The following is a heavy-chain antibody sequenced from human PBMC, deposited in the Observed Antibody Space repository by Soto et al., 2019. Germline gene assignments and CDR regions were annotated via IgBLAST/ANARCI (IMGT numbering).Heavy chain of an antibody. D-gene: IGHD2-15*01. CDR2: ISHTGRT. CDR3: ARDPANLALAVAYFDY. CDR1: GSSITNSFY. Sequence: XETLSLTCRVSGSSITNSFYWGWIRQSPEKGLEWIGSISHTGRTSYNPSLKSRVSISVDTSKNQFSLTLTSVTAADTAVYYCARDPANLALAVAYFDYWGQGTLVTVSS. V-gene: IGHV4-38-2*02. J-gene: IGHJ4*02.